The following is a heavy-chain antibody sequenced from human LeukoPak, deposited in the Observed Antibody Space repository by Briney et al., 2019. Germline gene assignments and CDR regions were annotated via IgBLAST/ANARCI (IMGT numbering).Heavy chain of an antibody. V-gene: IGHV3-30-3*01. CDR2: ISYDGSNK. CDR1: GFTFSSYA. J-gene: IGHJ4*02. Sequence: GGSLRLSCAASGFTFSSYAMHWVRQAPGKGLEWVAVISYDGSNKYYADSVKGRSTISRDNSKNTLYLQMNSLRAEDTAVYYCARRSMYYFDYWGQGTLVTVPS. CDR3: ARRSMYYFDY.